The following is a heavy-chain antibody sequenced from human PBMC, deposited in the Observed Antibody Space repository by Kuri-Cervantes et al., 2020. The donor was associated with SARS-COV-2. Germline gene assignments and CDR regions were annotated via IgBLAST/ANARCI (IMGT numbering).Heavy chain of an antibody. Sequence: GESLKISCAASGFTFSSYGMHWVRQAPGKGLEWVAVISYDGSNKYYADSVKGRFTISRDNSKNTPYLQMNSLRAEDTAVYYCAKGYYDSSGYRTLDYWGQGTLVTVSS. CDR2: ISYDGSNK. J-gene: IGHJ4*02. CDR3: AKGYYDSSGYRTLDY. D-gene: IGHD3-22*01. CDR1: GFTFSSYG. V-gene: IGHV3-30*18.